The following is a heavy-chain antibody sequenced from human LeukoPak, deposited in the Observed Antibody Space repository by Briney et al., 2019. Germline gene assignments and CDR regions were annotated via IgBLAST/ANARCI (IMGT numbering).Heavy chain of an antibody. J-gene: IGHJ4*02. CDR1: GFTFNNYA. D-gene: IGHD2-21*02. Sequence: GGSLRLSCAASGFTFNNYAMTWVRQAPERGLEWVSTISRSGGSAYYADSVKDRFTISRDTSSDTLYLQMNSLRAEDTAVYYCARDVEVCRIGACYWTTFDCWGQGTLVTVSS. V-gene: IGHV3-23*01. CDR2: ISRSGGSA. CDR3: ARDVEVCRIGACYWTTFDC.